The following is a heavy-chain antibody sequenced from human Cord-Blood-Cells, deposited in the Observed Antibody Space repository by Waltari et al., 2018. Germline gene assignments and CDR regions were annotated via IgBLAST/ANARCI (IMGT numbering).Heavy chain of an antibody. J-gene: IGHJ3*02. D-gene: IGHD3-3*01. CDR2: IYHSGST. CDR3: ASTYYDFWSGYYDAFDI. CDR1: GGSISSGGYS. V-gene: IGHV4-30-2*01. Sequence: QLQLQESGSGLVKPSQTLSLTCAVSGGSISSGGYSWSWLRQPPGKGLEWIGYIYHSGSTYYNPSLESRVTISVDRSKNQFSLKLSSVTAADTAVYYCASTYYDFWSGYYDAFDIWGQGTMVTVSS.